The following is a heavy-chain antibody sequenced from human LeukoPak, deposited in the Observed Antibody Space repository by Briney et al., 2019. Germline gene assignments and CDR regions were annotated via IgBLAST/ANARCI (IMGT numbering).Heavy chain of an antibody. D-gene: IGHD5-12*01. V-gene: IGHV1-69*04. J-gene: IGHJ4*02. CDR3: ARTTPSGLRYFDY. CDR1: GGTFNSYA. CDR2: ITVIFGIT. Sequence: GASVKVSCKASGGTFNSYAVSWVRQAPGQGLEWMGRITVIFGITNYAQRFQGRVTISADKSTSTAYMELSSLRSDDTAVYYCARTTPSGLRYFDYWGQGTLVTVSS.